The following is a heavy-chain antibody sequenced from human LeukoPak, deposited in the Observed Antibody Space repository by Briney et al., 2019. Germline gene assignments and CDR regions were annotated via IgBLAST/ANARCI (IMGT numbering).Heavy chain of an antibody. J-gene: IGHJ4*02. CDR3: ARDDFWSGPRSLFY. CDR1: GYSISSGYY. V-gene: IGHV4-38-2*02. Sequence: SETLSLTCTVSGYSISSGYYWGWIRQPPGKGLEWIGSIYHSGSTYYNPSLKSRVTISVDTSKNQSSLKLSSVTAADTAVYYCARDDFWSGPRSLFYWGQGTLVTVSS. CDR2: IYHSGST. D-gene: IGHD3-3*01.